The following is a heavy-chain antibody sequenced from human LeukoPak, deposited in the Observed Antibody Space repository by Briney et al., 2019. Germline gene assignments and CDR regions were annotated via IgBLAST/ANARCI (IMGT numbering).Heavy chain of an antibody. V-gene: IGHV3-23*01. CDR2: ISGSGGST. CDR1: GFTVSSNY. Sequence: QPGGSLRLSCAASGFTVSSNYMSWVRQAPGKGLEWVSAISGSGGSTYYADSVKGRFTISRDNSKNTLYLQMNSLRAEDTAVYYCAKSNGLDALFDYWGQGTLVTVSS. J-gene: IGHJ4*02. CDR3: AKSNGLDALFDY. D-gene: IGHD2-8*01.